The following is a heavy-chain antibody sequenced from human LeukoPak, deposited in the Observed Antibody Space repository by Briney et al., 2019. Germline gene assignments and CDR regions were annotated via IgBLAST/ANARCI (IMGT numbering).Heavy chain of an antibody. CDR3: AKDLYGGNSNLDY. Sequence: SETLSLTCTVSGGSISSSSYYWGWIRQPPGKGLEWIGSIYYSGSTYYNPSLRSRVTISVDTSKNQFSLKLSSVTAADTAVYYCAKDLYGGNSNLDYWGQGTLVTVSS. CDR1: GGSISSSSYY. V-gene: IGHV4-39*02. J-gene: IGHJ4*02. D-gene: IGHD4-23*01. CDR2: IYYSGST.